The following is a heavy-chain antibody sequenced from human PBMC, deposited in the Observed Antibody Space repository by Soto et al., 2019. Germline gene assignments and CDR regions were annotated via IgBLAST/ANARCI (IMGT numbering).Heavy chain of an antibody. V-gene: IGHV1-46*01. D-gene: IGHD1-26*01. Sequence: GASVKVSCKASGYTFTSYYIHWVRQAPGQGLEWMGIINPSGGSTSYAQKFQGRVTMTRDTSTSTVYMELSSLRSEDTAVYYCARDYTFVGATPWNWFDPWGQGTLVTVSS. CDR3: ARDYTFVGATPWNWFDP. CDR2: INPSGGST. J-gene: IGHJ5*02. CDR1: GYTFTSYY.